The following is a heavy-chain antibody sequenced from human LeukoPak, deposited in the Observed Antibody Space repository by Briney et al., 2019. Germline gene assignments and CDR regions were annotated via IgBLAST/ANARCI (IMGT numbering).Heavy chain of an antibody. CDR2: ISYDGSYK. CDR1: GFIFSSYG. V-gene: IGHV3-30*18. J-gene: IGHJ4*02. CDR3: AKDPFDY. Sequence: PGGSLRLSCAASGFIFSSYGIHWVRLAPGKGLEWVAVISYDGSYKFYADSVKDRFTISRDSSKNTLYLQMNSLRAEDTAVYYCAKDPFDYWGQGTLVTVSS.